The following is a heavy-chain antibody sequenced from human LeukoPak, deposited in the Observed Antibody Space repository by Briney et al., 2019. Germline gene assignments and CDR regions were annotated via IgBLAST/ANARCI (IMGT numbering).Heavy chain of an antibody. D-gene: IGHD4-23*01. CDR1: GGSIGRYW. J-gene: IGHJ3*02. CDR2: IYYTGST. Sequence: TSETLSLTFSVSGGSIGRYWWSWIRQPPGKGLEWIGYIYYTGSTNCNPSLKSRVTISLDMSKNRLSLKLSSVTAADTAVYYCATQPTVITRLYIWGQGTMVTVSS. CDR3: ATQPTVITRLYI. V-gene: IGHV4-59*01.